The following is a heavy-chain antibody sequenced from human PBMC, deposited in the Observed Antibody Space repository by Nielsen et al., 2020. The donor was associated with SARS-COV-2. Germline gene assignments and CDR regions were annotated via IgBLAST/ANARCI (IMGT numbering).Heavy chain of an antibody. CDR2: INPNSGGT. V-gene: IGHV1-2*04. CDR1: GYTFTGYY. D-gene: IGHD2-2*01. CDR3: ARAGVPAAMSNRGGYSDY. Sequence: ASVKVSCKASGYTFTGYYMHWVRQAPGQGLEWMGWINPNSGGTNYAQKFQGWVTMTRDTSISTAYMELSRLRSDDTAVYYCARAGVPAAMSNRGGYSDYWGQGTLVIVSS. J-gene: IGHJ4*02.